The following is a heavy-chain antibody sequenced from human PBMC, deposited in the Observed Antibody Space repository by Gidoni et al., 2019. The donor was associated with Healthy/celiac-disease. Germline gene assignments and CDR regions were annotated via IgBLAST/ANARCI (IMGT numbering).Heavy chain of an antibody. D-gene: IGHD3-16*01. Sequence: EVQLVESGGGLVKPGGSVSLSCSASGFPFNCYSMTWVRQAPGKGLEWVSSISSSSSYIYYADSVKGRFTISRDNAKNSLYLQMNSLRAEDTAVYYCAREGERWLQSNAFDIWGQGTMVTVSS. J-gene: IGHJ3*02. V-gene: IGHV3-21*01. CDR1: GFPFNCYS. CDR3: AREGERWLQSNAFDI. CDR2: ISSSSSYI.